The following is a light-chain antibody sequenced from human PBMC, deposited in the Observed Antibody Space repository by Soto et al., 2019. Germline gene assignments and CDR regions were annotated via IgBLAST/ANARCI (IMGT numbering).Light chain of an antibody. CDR2: DVT. J-gene: IGLJ3*02. CDR1: RSDIGGYNY. Sequence: QSALTQPASVSGSPGQSITISCTGTRSDIGGYNYVSWYQQRPGKAPKLIIFDVTNRPSGVSNRFSGSKSANTASLTISGLQAEDEADYYCSSYTSNMTPVFGGGTKLTVL. CDR3: SSYTSNMTPV. V-gene: IGLV2-14*03.